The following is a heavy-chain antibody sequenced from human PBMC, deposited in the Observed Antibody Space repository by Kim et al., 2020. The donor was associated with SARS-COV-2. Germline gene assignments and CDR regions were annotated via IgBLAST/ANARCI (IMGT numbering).Heavy chain of an antibody. J-gene: IGHJ3*02. CDR3: ARVSVDAFDI. V-gene: IGHV3-11*04. D-gene: IGHD6-25*01. CDR2: TI. Sequence: TIYYADSGKGRFTISRDNAKNSLYLQMNSLRAEDTAVYYCARVSVDAFDIWGQGTMVTVSS.